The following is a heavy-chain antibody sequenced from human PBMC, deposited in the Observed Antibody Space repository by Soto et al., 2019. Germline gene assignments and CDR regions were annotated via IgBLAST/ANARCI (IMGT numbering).Heavy chain of an antibody. CDR1: GGSISSYY. Sequence: TLSLTCTVSGGSISSYYWSWIRQPPGKGLEWIGYIYYSGSTNYNPSLKSRVTISVDTSKNQFSLKLSSLTAADTAVYYCARVLSSGLYYYYYGMDVWGQGTTVTVSS. D-gene: IGHD6-19*01. CDR2: IYYSGST. CDR3: ARVLSSGLYYYYYGMDV. J-gene: IGHJ6*02. V-gene: IGHV4-59*01.